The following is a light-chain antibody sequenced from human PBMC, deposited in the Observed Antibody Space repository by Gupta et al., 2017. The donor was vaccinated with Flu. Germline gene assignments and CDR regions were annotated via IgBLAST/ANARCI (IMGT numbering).Light chain of an antibody. CDR3: QAWDSSTALVV. Sequence: SYELTQPPSVSVSPGQTASITCSGDKLGDKYASWYHQKPGQSPVLVIYLDTKRPSGIPERFSGSNSGNTATLTISGTQAMDEADYYCQAWDSSTALVVFGGGTKLTVL. CDR2: LDT. CDR1: KLGDKY. V-gene: IGLV3-1*01. J-gene: IGLJ2*01.